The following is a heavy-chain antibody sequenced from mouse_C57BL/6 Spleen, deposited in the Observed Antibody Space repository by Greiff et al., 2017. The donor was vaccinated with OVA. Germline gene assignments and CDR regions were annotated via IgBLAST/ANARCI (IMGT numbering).Heavy chain of an antibody. J-gene: IGHJ3*01. Sequence: VQRVESGPELVKPGASVKISCKASGYAFSSSWMNWVKQRPGKGLEWIGRIYPGDGDTNYNGKFKGKATLTADKSSSTAYMQLSSLTSEDSAVYFCARADSNYVAYWGQGTLVTVSA. CDR3: ARADSNYVAY. CDR1: GYAFSSSW. D-gene: IGHD2-5*01. CDR2: IYPGDGDT. V-gene: IGHV1-82*01.